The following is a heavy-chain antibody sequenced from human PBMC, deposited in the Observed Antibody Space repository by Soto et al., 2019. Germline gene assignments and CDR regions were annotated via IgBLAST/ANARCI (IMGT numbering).Heavy chain of an antibody. D-gene: IGHD3-9*01. V-gene: IGHV3-48*01. CDR3: WMYYYDILTGYSDPYYYYYMDV. J-gene: IGHJ6*03. CDR2: ISSSSSTI. Sequence: GGSLRLSCAASGFTFSSYSMNWVRQAPGKGLEWVSYISSSSSTIYYADSVKGRFTISRDNAKNSLYLQMNSLRAEDTAVYYCWMYYYDILTGYSDPYYYYYMDVWGKGTTVTVSS. CDR1: GFTFSSYS.